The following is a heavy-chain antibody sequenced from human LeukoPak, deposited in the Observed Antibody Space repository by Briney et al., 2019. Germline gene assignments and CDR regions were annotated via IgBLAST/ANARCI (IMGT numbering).Heavy chain of an antibody. V-gene: IGHV4-34*01. CDR2: INDSGST. CDR3: ARAVDTAIMYNWFDP. D-gene: IGHD5-18*01. Sequence: TSETLSLTCAVYGGSFSGYYWNWLRQPPGKGLEWIGEINDSGSTNYNPSLKSRVTISVDTSKNQFSLKLSSVTASDTAMYYCARAVDTAIMYNWFDPWGQGILVTVSS. J-gene: IGHJ5*02. CDR1: GGSFSGYY.